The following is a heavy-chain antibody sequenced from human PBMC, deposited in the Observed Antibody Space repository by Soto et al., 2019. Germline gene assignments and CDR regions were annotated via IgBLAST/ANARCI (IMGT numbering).Heavy chain of an antibody. CDR2: IIPIFGTA. D-gene: IGHD3-10*01. Sequence: SVKVSCKASGGTFSSYAISWVRQAPGQGLEWMGGIIPIFGTANYAQKFQGRVTITADESTSTAYMELSSLRSEDTAVYYCARVRYYYGSGISPSPYYYYGMDVWGQGTTVTVS. CDR1: GGTFSSYA. CDR3: ARVRYYYGSGISPSPYYYYGMDV. V-gene: IGHV1-69*13. J-gene: IGHJ6*02.